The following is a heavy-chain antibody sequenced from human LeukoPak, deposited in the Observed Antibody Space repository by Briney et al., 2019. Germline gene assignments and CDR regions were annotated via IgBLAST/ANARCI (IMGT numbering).Heavy chain of an antibody. CDR3: ARHPGGYCGSTSCYTDC. D-gene: IGHD2-2*02. CDR2: IYYSGST. Sequence: SETLSLTCTVSGGSISSGNYYWGWIRQPPGKGLEWIGGIYYSGSTYYNPSLKSRVTISVDTSKNQFSLKLNSVTAADTAVYYCARHPGGYCGSTSCYTDCWGQGTLVTVSS. CDR1: GGSISSGNYY. V-gene: IGHV4-39*01. J-gene: IGHJ4*02.